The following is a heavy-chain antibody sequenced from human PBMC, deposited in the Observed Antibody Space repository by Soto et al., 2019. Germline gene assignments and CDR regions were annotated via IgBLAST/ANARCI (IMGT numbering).Heavy chain of an antibody. D-gene: IGHD3-3*01. Sequence: SVKVSCKASGGTFSSYAISWVRQAPGQGLEWMGGIIPIFGTANYAQKFQGRVTITADESTSTAYMELSSLRSEDTAVYYCARSWEDYDFWSGSKYGMDVWGQGTTVTVSS. J-gene: IGHJ6*02. CDR3: ARSWEDYDFWSGSKYGMDV. V-gene: IGHV1-69*13. CDR1: GGTFSSYA. CDR2: IIPIFGTA.